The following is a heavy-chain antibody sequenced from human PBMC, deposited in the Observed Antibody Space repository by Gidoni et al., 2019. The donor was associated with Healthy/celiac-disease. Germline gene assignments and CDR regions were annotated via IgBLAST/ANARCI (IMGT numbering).Heavy chain of an antibody. CDR3: ARDALDGYSY. Sequence: EVQLVESGGGWVQPGGSLRLSCAASGFTFSSYSMNWVRHAPGKGLVWVSYISSSGSTIYYADSVKGRFTISRDNAKNSLYLQMNSLRDEDTAVYYCARDALDGYSYWGQGTLVTVSS. J-gene: IGHJ4*02. V-gene: IGHV3-48*02. D-gene: IGHD5-12*01. CDR1: GFTFSSYS. CDR2: ISSSGSTI.